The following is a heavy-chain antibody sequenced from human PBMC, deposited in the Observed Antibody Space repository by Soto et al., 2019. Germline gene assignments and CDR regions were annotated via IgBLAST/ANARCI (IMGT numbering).Heavy chain of an antibody. CDR3: AKSKCSGGSCYSKDDAFDI. CDR1: GFTFSSYA. V-gene: IGHV3-23*01. CDR2: ISGSGGST. J-gene: IGHJ3*02. D-gene: IGHD2-15*01. Sequence: EVQLLESGGGLVQPGGSLRLSCAASGFTFSSYAMSWVRQAPGKGLEWVSAISGSGGSTYYADSVKGRFTISRDNSKNTLYLQINSLRAEDTAVYYCAKSKCSGGSCYSKDDAFDIWGQGTMVTVSS.